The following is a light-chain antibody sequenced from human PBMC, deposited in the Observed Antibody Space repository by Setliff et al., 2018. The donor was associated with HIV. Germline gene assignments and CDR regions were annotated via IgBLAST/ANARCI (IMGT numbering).Light chain of an antibody. CDR2: DVS. V-gene: IGLV2-14*01. CDR3: SSYTSISTICV. CDR1: GSDVGGYNY. Sequence: QSALAQPASVSGSPGQSITISCTGTGSDVGGYNYVSWYQQHPGKAPKLMIYDVSKRPSGVSNRFSGSKSGNTASLTISGLQAEDEADYYCSSYTSISTICVFGTGTKGTVL. J-gene: IGLJ1*01.